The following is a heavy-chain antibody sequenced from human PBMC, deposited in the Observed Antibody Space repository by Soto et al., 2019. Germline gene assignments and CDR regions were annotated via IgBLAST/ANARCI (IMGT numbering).Heavy chain of an antibody. D-gene: IGHD3-9*01. Sequence: GGSLRLSWGTSGCRFRGHYMDWGRQAPGGGLEWGGRSRNRVDSYTTEYAASVRGRFTISRDDSKNTLYLQMNSLKTEDTAVYYCTTDRYDIGTGYREDWFDPWGQGTLVTVSS. CDR2: SRNRVDSYTT. J-gene: IGHJ5*02. V-gene: IGHV3-72*01. CDR3: TTDRYDIGTGYREDWFDP. CDR1: GCRFRGHY.